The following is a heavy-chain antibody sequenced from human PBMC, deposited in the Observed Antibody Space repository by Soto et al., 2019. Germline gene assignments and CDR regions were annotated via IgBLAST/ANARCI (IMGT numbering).Heavy chain of an antibody. CDR1: GGSVSSGGFY. Sequence: QVRLQESGPGLVKPSQTLSLTCTFSGGSVSSGGFYWNWIRQHPGKGLEWIGYLYNDGRTEYTPSLKSRVSISVDTPKNQFSLKVTSVTVADTAVYYCTREAGYWGQGILVTVSS. CDR2: LYNDGRT. CDR3: TREAGY. J-gene: IGHJ4*02. D-gene: IGHD6-25*01. V-gene: IGHV4-31*03.